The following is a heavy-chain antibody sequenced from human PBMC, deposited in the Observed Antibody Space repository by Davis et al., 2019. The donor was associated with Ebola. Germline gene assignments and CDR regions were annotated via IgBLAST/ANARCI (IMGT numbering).Heavy chain of an antibody. CDR2: INSDGSST. CDR3: ARGGYCSGGSCYSVAYYYYYGMDV. V-gene: IGHV3-74*01. Sequence: GESLKISCAASGFTFSTYWIHWVRQAPGKGLVWVSRINSDGSSTSYADSVKGRFTISRDNAKNTLYLQMNSLRAEDTAVYYCARGGYCSGGSCYSVAYYYYYGMDVWGQGTTVTVSS. D-gene: IGHD2-15*01. J-gene: IGHJ6*02. CDR1: GFTFSTYW.